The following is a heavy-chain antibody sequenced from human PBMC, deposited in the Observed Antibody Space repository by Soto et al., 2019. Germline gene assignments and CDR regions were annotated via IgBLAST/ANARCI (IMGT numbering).Heavy chain of an antibody. Sequence: PSETLSLTCFVSGGSVSSTYYYWSWIRQPPGKGLEWIGYIYYSGRTDYKSSLKSRVTISLDPSKNQVSLKFNSVTAAGTAVYYCARGGYSGRLYYFDYWGRGTLVTVSS. D-gene: IGHD2-15*01. CDR3: ARGGYSGRLYYFDY. V-gene: IGHV4-61*01. J-gene: IGHJ4*02. CDR2: IYYSGRT. CDR1: GGSVSSTYYY.